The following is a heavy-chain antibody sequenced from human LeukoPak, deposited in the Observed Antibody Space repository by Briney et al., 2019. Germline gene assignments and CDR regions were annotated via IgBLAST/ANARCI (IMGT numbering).Heavy chain of an antibody. J-gene: IGHJ4*02. CDR2: ISGSGGST. CDR3: AKSYASGSFYDY. D-gene: IGHD3-10*01. V-gene: IGHV3-23*01. CDR1: GFTFSSYA. Sequence: PGGSLRLSCAASGFTFSSYAMNWVRQAPGKGLEWVSTISGSGGSTDYADSVKGRFTISRDNSKNTMSLQMNNLRADDTAVYYCAKSYASGSFYDYWGQGTLVTVSS.